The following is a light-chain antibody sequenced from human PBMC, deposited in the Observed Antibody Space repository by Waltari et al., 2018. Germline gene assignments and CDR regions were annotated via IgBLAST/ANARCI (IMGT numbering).Light chain of an antibody. CDR3: ATWDDRLSGPGV. CDR1: SHNIGSKS. Sequence: QSVLTQPPSASGTPGQRVTPPCSGSSHNIGSKSGHLYQPPPGTAPKLLIYRNNQRPSGFPDRFSGSKAGTSASLAVSGLRSEDEADYYFATWDDRLSGPGVFGGGTKLTVL. CDR2: RNN. J-gene: IGLJ3*02. V-gene: IGLV1-47*01.